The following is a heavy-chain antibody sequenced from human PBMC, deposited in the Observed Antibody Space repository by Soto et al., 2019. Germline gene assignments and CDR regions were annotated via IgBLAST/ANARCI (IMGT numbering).Heavy chain of an antibody. Sequence: VQLQESGPGLVKPSGTLSLPCTVSGGSISTTNWWSWVRQSPGKGLEWIGDILHIGSTNYNPSLKSRVTISIDQSKNQFSLRLSSVTAADTAVYYCASGFDSDGLYNGGHPWGQGTLVSVSS. CDR1: GGSISTTNW. J-gene: IGHJ5*02. CDR3: ASGFDSDGLYNGGHP. D-gene: IGHD3-22*01. CDR2: ILHIGST. V-gene: IGHV4-4*02.